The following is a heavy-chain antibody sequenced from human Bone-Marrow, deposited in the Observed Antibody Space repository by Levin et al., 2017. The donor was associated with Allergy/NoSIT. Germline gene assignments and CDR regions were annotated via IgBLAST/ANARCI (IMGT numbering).Heavy chain of an antibody. D-gene: IGHD3-9*01. CDR2: IKPNNGAT. Sequence: ASVKVSCKASGYTFTASYIHWVRQAPGQGLEWMGWIKPNNGATNYAQKFRGRVTLTEDTSITTAYLELKRLRSDDTAVYFCARTPSPAENVRFFDWAPLYYFDFWGQGTLVTVSS. CDR3: ARTPSPAENVRFFDWAPLYYFDF. V-gene: IGHV1-2*02. J-gene: IGHJ4*02. CDR1: GYTFTASY.